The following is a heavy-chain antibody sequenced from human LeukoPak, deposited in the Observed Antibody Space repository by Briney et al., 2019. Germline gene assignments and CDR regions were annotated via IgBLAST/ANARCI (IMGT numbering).Heavy chain of an antibody. V-gene: IGHV1-2*02. D-gene: IGHD3-10*01. CDR3: ARDSAMVRGVIYY. Sequence: ASVKVSCKASGYTFTSYGISWVRQAPGQGLEWMGWINPNSGGTNYAQKFQGRVTMTRDTSISTAYMELSRLRSDDTAVYYCARDSAMVRGVIYYWGQGTLVTVSS. CDR2: INPNSGGT. J-gene: IGHJ4*02. CDR1: GYTFTSYG.